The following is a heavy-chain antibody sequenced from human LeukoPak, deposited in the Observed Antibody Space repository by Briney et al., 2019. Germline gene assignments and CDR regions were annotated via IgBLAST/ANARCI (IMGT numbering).Heavy chain of an antibody. CDR2: IGTAGDT. Sequence: GGSLRLSCAASGFTFSSYDMRWVRQATGKGLEWVSAIGTAGDTYYPGSVKGRFTISRENAKNSLYLQMNSLRAGDTAVYYCASRGRFGEFDYWGQGTLVTVSS. V-gene: IGHV3-13*01. J-gene: IGHJ4*02. CDR3: ASRGRFGEFDY. CDR1: GFTFSSYD. D-gene: IGHD3-10*01.